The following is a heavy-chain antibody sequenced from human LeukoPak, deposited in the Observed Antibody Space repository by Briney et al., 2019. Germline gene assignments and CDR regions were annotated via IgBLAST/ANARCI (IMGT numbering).Heavy chain of an antibody. D-gene: IGHD6-13*01. CDR2: IRYDGSNK. J-gene: IGHJ4*02. CDR3: ARDGVAHGSSSWYDY. V-gene: IGHV3-30*02. CDR1: GFTFSSYG. Sequence: GGSLRLSCAASGFTFSSYGMHWVRQAPGKGLEWVAFIRYDGSNKYYADSVKGRFTISRDNSKNTLYLQMNSLRAEDTAVYYCARDGVAHGSSSWYDYWGQGTLVTVSS.